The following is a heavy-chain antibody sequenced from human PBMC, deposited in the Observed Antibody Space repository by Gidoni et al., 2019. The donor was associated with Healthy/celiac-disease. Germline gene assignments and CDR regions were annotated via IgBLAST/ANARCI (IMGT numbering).Heavy chain of an antibody. CDR2: IKPDGSDK. D-gene: IGHD3-10*01. CDR1: GFTCRSYG. V-gene: IGHV3-7*04. CDR3: ARAEGLLWFGELFLGPGNFDY. J-gene: IGHJ4*02. Sequence: EVQLVESGGGWVQPGGSLRLSCAASGFTCRSYGMRWVRQAPGKGLEWVANIKPDGSDKYYVVSVKGRFTISRDNAKNSLYLQMNRLRAEDTAVYYCARAEGLLWFGELFLGPGNFDYWGQGTLVTVSS.